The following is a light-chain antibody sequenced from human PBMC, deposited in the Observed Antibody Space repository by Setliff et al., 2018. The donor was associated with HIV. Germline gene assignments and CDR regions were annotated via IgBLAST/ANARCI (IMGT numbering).Light chain of an antibody. CDR2: EVS. Sequence: QSALTQPASVSGSPGQSITISCTGTSSDVGAFNYVSWYQHHPDKAPKLILYEVSNRPSGVSNRFSGSKFDNTASLTISGLQPGDETDYYCSSYTRNSTHVFGTGTKVTVL. J-gene: IGLJ1*01. CDR3: SSYTRNSTHV. V-gene: IGLV2-14*01. CDR1: SSDVGAFNY.